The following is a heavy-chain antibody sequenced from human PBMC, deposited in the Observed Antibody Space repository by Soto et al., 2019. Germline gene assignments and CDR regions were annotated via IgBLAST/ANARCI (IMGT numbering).Heavy chain of an antibody. V-gene: IGHV1-18*04. CDR2: ISAYNGNT. CDR3: GRTKRDSSGYYPQKYYYYYGMDV. Sequence: ASVKVSCRASGYTFTSYGISWVRQAPGQGLEWMGWISAYNGNTNYAQKLQGRVTMTTDTSTSTAYMELRSLRSDDTAVYYCGRTKRDSSGYYPQKYYYYYGMDVWGQGTTVTVSS. D-gene: IGHD3-22*01. CDR1: GYTFTSYG. J-gene: IGHJ6*02.